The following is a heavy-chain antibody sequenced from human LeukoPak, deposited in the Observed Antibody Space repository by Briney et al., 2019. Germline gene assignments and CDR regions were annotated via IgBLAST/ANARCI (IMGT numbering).Heavy chain of an antibody. V-gene: IGHV3-48*01. CDR3: ARGRGSNLVNYYYMDV. D-gene: IGHD6-13*01. Sequence: GGSLRLSCAASGFTFSSYNMNWVRQAPRKGLGWVSYISSSSSTIYYADSVKGRFTISRDNAKNSLYLQMNSLRAEDTAVYYCARGRGSNLVNYYYMDVWGKGTTVTVSS. CDR1: GFTFSSYN. J-gene: IGHJ6*03. CDR2: ISSSSSTI.